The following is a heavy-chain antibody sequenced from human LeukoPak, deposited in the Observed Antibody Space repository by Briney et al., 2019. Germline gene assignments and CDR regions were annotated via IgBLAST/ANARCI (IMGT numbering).Heavy chain of an antibody. CDR2: MNHGGDKT. D-gene: IGHD1-26*01. Sequence: GGSLRLSCAASGFTASSHAMSWVRQAPGKGPEWVSVMNHGGDKTYYADSVKGRFTISRDTSKNTLYLYMNSLRVDDTAVYYCAKKLLGMGARSDAFDVWGQGTMVTVSS. CDR3: AKKLLGMGARSDAFDV. V-gene: IGHV3-23*01. J-gene: IGHJ3*01. CDR1: GFTASSHA.